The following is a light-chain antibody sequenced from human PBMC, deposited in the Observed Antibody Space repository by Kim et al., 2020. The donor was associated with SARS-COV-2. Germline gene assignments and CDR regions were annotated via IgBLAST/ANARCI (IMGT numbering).Light chain of an antibody. J-gene: IGLJ2*01. CDR2: GKN. V-gene: IGLV3-19*01. CDR3: NSRDSTPNHLV. Sequence: SSELTQDPAVSVALGQTVRITCQGDSLRSYYASWYQQKAGQAPVVVIYGKNNRPSGIPDRFSGSRSGNTASLTITGAQAEDEADYYCNSRDSTPNHLVFGGGTKVTVL. CDR1: SLRSYY.